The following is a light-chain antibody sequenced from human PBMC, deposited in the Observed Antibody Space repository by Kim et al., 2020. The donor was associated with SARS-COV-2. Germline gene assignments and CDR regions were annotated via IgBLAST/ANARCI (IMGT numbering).Light chain of an antibody. CDR3: ETSEG. CDR1: SGHSSFI. V-gene: IGLV4-60*03. Sequence: QPVLTQSSSASASLGSSVKLTCTLRSGHSSFIIAWHQQQPGKAPRYLMKLEGSGSYNKGSGVPDRFSGSSSGAARYLSISNLQSEDEADYYCETSEGFGGGTQLTV. CDR2: LEGSGSY. J-gene: IGLJ3*02.